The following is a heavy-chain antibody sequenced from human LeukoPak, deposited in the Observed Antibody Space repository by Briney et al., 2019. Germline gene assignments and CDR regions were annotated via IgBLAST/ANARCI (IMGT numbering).Heavy chain of an antibody. D-gene: IGHD3-3*01. Sequence: ASVKVSCKASGGTLSSYAISWVRQAPGQGLEWMGRIIPILGIANYAQKFQGRVTITADKSTSTAYMELSSLRSEDTAVYYCAREDYDFWSGYYTGGAFDIWGQGTMVTVSS. CDR3: AREDYDFWSGYYTGGAFDI. J-gene: IGHJ3*02. CDR1: GGTLSSYA. CDR2: IIPILGIA. V-gene: IGHV1-69*04.